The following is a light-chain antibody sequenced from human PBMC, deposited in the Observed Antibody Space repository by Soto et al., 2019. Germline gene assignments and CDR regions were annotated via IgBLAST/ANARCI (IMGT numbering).Light chain of an antibody. V-gene: IGLV1-40*01. CDR3: QSYDSSLREV. J-gene: IGLJ1*01. CDR2: GNS. CDR1: SSNIGAGYD. Sequence: QSVLTQPPSVSGAPGQRVTISCTGSSSNIGAGYDVHWYQQLPGTAPKLLIYGNSNRPSGVPDRFSGSKSGTSASLAIAVLQAEDEADYYCQSYDSSLREVFGTGTKVTVL.